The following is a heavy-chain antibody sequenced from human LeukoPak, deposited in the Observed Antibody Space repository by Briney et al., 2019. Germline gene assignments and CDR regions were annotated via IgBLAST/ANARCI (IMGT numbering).Heavy chain of an antibody. V-gene: IGHV3-23*01. CDR2: ISGSGGST. CDR3: AKGSLAARGPYYYYYYMDV. Sequence: GGSLRLSCAASGFTFSSYWMHWVRQAPGKGLEWVSAISGSGGSTYYADSVKGRLTISRDNSKNTLYLQMNSLRAEDTAVYYCAKGSLAARGPYYYYYYMDVWGKGTTVTVSS. CDR1: GFTFSSYW. J-gene: IGHJ6*03. D-gene: IGHD6-6*01.